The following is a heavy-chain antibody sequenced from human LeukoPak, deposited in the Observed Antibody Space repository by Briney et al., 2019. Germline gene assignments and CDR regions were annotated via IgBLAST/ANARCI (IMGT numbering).Heavy chain of an antibody. CDR2: IYPSGGT. CDR1: AYAFTSFY. V-gene: IGHV1-46*01. J-gene: IGHJ4*02. Sequence: VASVKVSCKTSAYAFTSFYMRWVRQAPGQGLEWMGVIYPSGGTAYAQKFQGRVTMTRDTSTKTVYMELTSLRSEDTAVYYCAKYRDNSGPCDYWGQGTLVTVSS. CDR3: AKYRDNSGPCDY. D-gene: IGHD3-22*01.